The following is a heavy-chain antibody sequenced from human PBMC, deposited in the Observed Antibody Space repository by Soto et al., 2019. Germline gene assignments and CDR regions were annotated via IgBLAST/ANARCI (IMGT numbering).Heavy chain of an antibody. V-gene: IGHV3-23*01. CDR3: AKVSGKRVWFGELYRY. Sequence: GSLRLSCAASGFTFSSYAMSWVRQAPGKGLEWVSAISGSGGSTYYADSVKGRFTISRDNSKNTLYLQMNSLRAEDTAVYYCAKVSGKRVWFGELYRYWGQGTLVTVSS. J-gene: IGHJ4*02. D-gene: IGHD3-10*01. CDR1: GFTFSSYA. CDR2: ISGSGGST.